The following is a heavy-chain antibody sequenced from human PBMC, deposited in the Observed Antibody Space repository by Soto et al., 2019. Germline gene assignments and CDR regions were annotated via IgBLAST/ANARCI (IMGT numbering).Heavy chain of an antibody. D-gene: IGHD3-10*01. CDR3: TRGPRPTSIGTGAF. Sequence: GGSLRLSCETSGFIFSMYWMHWVRQVPGKGPQWVARITDDGSTTYYAASVEGRFTISRDNAKNALYLQMTSLRADDTAVYYCTRGPRPTSIGTGAFWGQGTLVTASS. CDR1: GFIFSMYW. V-gene: IGHV3-74*01. CDR2: ITDDGSTT. J-gene: IGHJ4*02.